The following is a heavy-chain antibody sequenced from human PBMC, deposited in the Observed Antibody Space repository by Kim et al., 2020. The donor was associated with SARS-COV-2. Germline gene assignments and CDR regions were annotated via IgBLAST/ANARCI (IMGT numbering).Heavy chain of an antibody. CDR3: ARWAYDSSGYFGYFDY. D-gene: IGHD3-22*01. Sequence: GGSLRLSCAASGFTFSSYGMHWVRQAPGKGLEWVAVILYDGSNKYYADSVKGRFTISRDNSKNTLYLQMNSLRAEDTAVYYCARWAYDSSGYFGYFDYWGQGTLVTVSS. CDR2: ILYDGSNK. CDR1: GFTFSSYG. V-gene: IGHV3-33*01. J-gene: IGHJ4*02.